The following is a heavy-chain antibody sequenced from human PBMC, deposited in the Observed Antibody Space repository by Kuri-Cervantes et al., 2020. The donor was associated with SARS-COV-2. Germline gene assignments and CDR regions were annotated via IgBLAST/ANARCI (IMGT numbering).Heavy chain of an antibody. V-gene: IGHV4-39*07. D-gene: IGHD3-9*01. J-gene: IGHJ4*02. CDR3: ASGFGYCDILTGWEPTYHFDY. CDR2: IYYSEST. CDR1: GGSISSSSYY. Sequence: SETLSLTCTVSGGSISSSSYYWGWIRQPPGKGLEWIGSIYYSESTYYNPSLKSRVTISVDTSKNRFSLKLSSVTAADTAVYYCASGFGYCDILTGWEPTYHFDYWGQGTLVTVSS.